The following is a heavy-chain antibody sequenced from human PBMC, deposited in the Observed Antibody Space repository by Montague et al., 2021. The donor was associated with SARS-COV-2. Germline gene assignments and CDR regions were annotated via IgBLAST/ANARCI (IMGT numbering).Heavy chain of an antibody. D-gene: IGHD3-10*01. CDR1: GFTFSNSA. V-gene: IGHV3-23*01. Sequence: SLRLSCAASGFTFSNSAMNWVRQAPGKGLEWVSGSSGSYGGTHYSDSVKGRFTISRDNSKNVLYLQMNSLRAEDTALYYCAKDSYYYGLGYGMDVWGQGTTVTVSS. J-gene: IGHJ6*02. CDR3: AKDSYYYGLGYGMDV. CDR2: SSGSYGGT.